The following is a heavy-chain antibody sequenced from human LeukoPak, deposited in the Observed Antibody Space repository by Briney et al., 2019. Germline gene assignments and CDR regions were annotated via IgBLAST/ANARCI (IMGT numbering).Heavy chain of an antibody. V-gene: IGHV4-34*01. Sequence: PSETLSLTCAVYGGSFSGYCWSWIRQPPGKGLEWIGEINHSGSTNYNPSLKSRVTISVDTSKNQFSLKLSSVTAADTAVYYCARGIQLWSIPYYYYMDVWGKGTTVTVSS. CDR3: ARGIQLWSIPYYYYMDV. D-gene: IGHD5-18*01. CDR1: GGSFSGYC. CDR2: INHSGST. J-gene: IGHJ6*03.